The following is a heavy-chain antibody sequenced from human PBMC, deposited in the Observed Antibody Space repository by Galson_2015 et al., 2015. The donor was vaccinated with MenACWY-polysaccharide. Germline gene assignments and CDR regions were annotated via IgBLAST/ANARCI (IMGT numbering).Heavy chain of an antibody. CDR2: ISSSGSTK. V-gene: IGHV3-48*03. CDR1: GFTFSSYE. Sequence: SLRLSCAASGFTFSSYEMNWVRQAPGKGLEWVSYISSSGSTKWYVDSVRGRFTISRDNAKNSLYLQMNSLRAEDTAVYYCSRDPRGMDVWSQGTTVSVSS. J-gene: IGHJ6*02. CDR3: SRDPRGMDV.